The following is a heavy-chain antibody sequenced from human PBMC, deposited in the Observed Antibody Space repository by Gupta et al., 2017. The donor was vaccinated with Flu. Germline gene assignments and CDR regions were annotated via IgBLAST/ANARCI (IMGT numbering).Heavy chain of an antibody. Sequence: QVQLVESGGGVVQPGRSLRLSCAASGFTFSSYGMHWFRQAPGKGLEWVAVISYDGSNKYYADSVKGRFTISRDNSKNTLYLQMNSLRAEDTAVYYCAKDYCSGGSCYWGYYYYGMDVWGQGTTVTVSS. CDR2: ISYDGSNK. CDR1: GFTFSSYG. CDR3: AKDYCSGGSCYWGYYYYGMDV. J-gene: IGHJ6*02. D-gene: IGHD2-15*01. V-gene: IGHV3-30*18.